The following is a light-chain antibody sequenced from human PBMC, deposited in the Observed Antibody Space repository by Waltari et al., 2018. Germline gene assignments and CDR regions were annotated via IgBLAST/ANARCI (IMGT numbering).Light chain of an antibody. J-gene: IGLJ2*01. Sequence: QSVLTQPPSVSEAPRPRVTISCSGSRSNIRNNAVSWYQQLPGKAPKLLLYYDDLLPSGVSDRFSGSKSGTSASLAISGLQSDDEADYYCAVWDDSLNGVVFGGGTKLTVL. V-gene: IGLV1-36*01. CDR2: YDD. CDR3: AVWDDSLNGVV. CDR1: RSNIRNNA.